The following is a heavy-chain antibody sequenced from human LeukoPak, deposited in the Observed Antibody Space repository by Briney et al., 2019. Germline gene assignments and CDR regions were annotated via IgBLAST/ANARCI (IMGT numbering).Heavy chain of an antibody. Sequence: PGGSLRLSCAASGFTFSSYSMNWVRQAPGKGLERVSYISSSSSTIYYADSVKGRFTISRDNAKNSLYLQMNSLRDEDTAVYYCARPGLGSYKEGSAFDIWGQGTMVTVSS. V-gene: IGHV3-48*02. CDR1: GFTFSSYS. D-gene: IGHD1-26*01. CDR2: ISSSSSTI. CDR3: ARPGLGSYKEGSAFDI. J-gene: IGHJ3*02.